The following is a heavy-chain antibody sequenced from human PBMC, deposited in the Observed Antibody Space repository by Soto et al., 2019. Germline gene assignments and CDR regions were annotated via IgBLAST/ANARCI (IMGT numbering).Heavy chain of an antibody. CDR2: IYWNDTK. CDR1: GFSLNTGGLA. V-gene: IGHV2-5*01. Sequence: SGPTLVNPTQTLTLTCSFSGFSLNTGGLAVGWIRQPPGKALEWLALIYWNDTKQYSPSLKTRLTVTKDTSKNQVVLTVTKLSPVDTGTYYCAHKLRYLDPMDVWGQGTTVTVSS. CDR3: AHKLRYLDPMDV. D-gene: IGHD3-9*01. J-gene: IGHJ6*02.